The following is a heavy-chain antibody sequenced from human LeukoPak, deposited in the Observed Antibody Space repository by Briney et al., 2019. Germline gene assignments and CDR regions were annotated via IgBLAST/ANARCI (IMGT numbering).Heavy chain of an antibody. CDR2: IYYSGST. Sequence: SETLSLTCTVSGGSISSYYWSWIRQPPGKGLEWIGYIYYSGSTNYNPSLKSRVTISVDTSKNQFSLKLSSVTAADTAVYYCARSGSSKGGYFDYWGQGTLVTVSS. CDR3: ARSGSSKGGYFDY. D-gene: IGHD1-26*01. J-gene: IGHJ4*02. CDR1: GGSISSYY. V-gene: IGHV4-59*08.